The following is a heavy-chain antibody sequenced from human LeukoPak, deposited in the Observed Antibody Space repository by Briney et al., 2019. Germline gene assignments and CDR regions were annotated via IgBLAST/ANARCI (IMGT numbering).Heavy chain of an antibody. Sequence: PGGSLRLSCAASGFTFGSYSMNWVRQVPGKGLQWVSSISSTSSYIYYADSVQGRFTISRDNPKNSLFLQMNSLRAEDTAVYYCARERGAGLSSSWVDYWGQGTLVTVSS. V-gene: IGHV3-21*01. CDR3: ARERGAGLSSSWVDY. D-gene: IGHD6-13*01. J-gene: IGHJ4*02. CDR2: ISSTSSYI. CDR1: GFTFGSYS.